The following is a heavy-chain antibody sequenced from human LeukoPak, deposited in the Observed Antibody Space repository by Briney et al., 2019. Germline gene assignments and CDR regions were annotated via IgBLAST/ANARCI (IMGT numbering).Heavy chain of an antibody. CDR1: GFTFSRYW. CDR3: VRDNRSYNFDY. Sequence: GGSLRLSCAASGFTFSRYWMHWVRQAPGKGLVWVSCIKSDGSSTSIADSAKGRFTISRDNAKNTVYLQMNSLRAEGTAVHYCVRDNRSYNFDYWGQGTLVTVSP. J-gene: IGHJ4*02. D-gene: IGHD1-26*01. CDR2: IKSDGSST. V-gene: IGHV3-74*01.